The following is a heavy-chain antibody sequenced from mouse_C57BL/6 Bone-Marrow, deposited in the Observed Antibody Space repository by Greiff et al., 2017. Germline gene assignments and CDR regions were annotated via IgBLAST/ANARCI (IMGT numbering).Heavy chain of an antibody. V-gene: IGHV5-6*01. CDR3: ARHDGPWFAY. CDR2: ISSGGSYT. Sequence: EVKLMESGGDLVKPGGSLKLSCAASGFTFSSYGMSWVRQTPDKRLEWVATISSGGSYTYYPDSVQGRFTISRDNAKNTLYLQMSSLKSEDTAVDYCARHDGPWFAYWGQGTLVTVSA. J-gene: IGHJ3*01. CDR1: GFTFSSYG. D-gene: IGHD2-3*01.